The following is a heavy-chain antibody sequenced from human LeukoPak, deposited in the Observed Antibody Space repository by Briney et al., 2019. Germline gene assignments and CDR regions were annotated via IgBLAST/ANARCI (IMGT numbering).Heavy chain of an antibody. CDR1: GFTFSTYW. D-gene: IGHD6-19*01. CDR3: VRDYNRYRSGTFFDS. J-gene: IGHJ4*02. Sequence: GGSLRLSCAASGFTFSTYWMHWVRQAPGKGLMWVSRINSDGSSTSYADSVKGRFTISRDNTKYTLYLQMNSLRVEDTAVYYCVRDYNRYRSGTFFDSWGQGTLVTVSS. CDR2: INSDGSST. V-gene: IGHV3-74*01.